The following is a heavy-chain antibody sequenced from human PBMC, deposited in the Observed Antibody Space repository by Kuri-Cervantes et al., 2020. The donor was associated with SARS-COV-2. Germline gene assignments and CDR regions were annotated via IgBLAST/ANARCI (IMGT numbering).Heavy chain of an antibody. V-gene: IGHV3-23*01. D-gene: IGHD4-17*01. CDR3: AKDLSTVTRPWYFDY. CDR2: ISGGGDYT. CDR1: GFTFRSYA. J-gene: IGHJ4*02. Sequence: GESLKISCAASGFTFRSYAMSWVRRAPGKGLEWVSSISGGGDYTHYADSVKGRFTISRDKDTLYLQINNLRTEDTAVYYCAKDLSTVTRPWYFDYWGQGTLVTVSS.